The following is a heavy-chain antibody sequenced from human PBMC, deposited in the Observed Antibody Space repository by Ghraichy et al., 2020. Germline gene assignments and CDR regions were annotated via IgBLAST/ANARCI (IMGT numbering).Heavy chain of an antibody. Sequence: GGSLRLSCTASGFTFGDYAMSWVRQAPGKGLEWVGFIRSKAYGGTTEYAASVKGRFTISRDDSKSIAYLQMNSLKTEDTAVYYCTRDQEPFGEGYFDLWGRGTLVTVSS. D-gene: IGHD3-10*01. J-gene: IGHJ2*01. CDR1: GFTFGDYA. CDR3: TRDQEPFGEGYFDL. V-gene: IGHV3-49*04. CDR2: IRSKAYGGTT.